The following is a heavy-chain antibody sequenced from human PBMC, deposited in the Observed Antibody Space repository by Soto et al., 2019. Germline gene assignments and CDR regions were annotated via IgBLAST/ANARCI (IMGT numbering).Heavy chain of an antibody. CDR2: MNPNSGNT. D-gene: IGHD3-3*01. CDR3: ARGAYYDFWSGYYTGPTPFDY. CDR1: GYTCTSYD. Sequence: GASVKVSCKASGYTCTSYDINWVRQATGQGLEWMGWMNPNSGNTGYAQKFQGRVTMTRNTSISTAYMELSSLRSEDTAVYYCARGAYYDFWSGYYTGPTPFDYWGQGTLVTVSS. V-gene: IGHV1-8*01. J-gene: IGHJ4*02.